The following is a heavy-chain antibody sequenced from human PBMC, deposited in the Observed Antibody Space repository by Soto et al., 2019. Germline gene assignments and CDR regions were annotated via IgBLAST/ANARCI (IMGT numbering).Heavy chain of an antibody. V-gene: IGHV1-3*01. Sequence: ASVKVSCKASEYTFSTYPCHWLPRAPDKRLEWMGWINAGNGNTKYSQKFQGRVTITRDTSASTAYMELSSLRSEDTAVYYCARAPSWWYFDLWGRGTLVTVSS. CDR2: INAGNGNT. J-gene: IGHJ2*01. CDR3: ARAPSWWYFDL. CDR1: EYTFSTYP.